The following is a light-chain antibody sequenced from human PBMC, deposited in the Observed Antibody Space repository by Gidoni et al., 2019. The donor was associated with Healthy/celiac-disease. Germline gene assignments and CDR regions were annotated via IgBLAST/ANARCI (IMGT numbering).Light chain of an antibody. Sequence: SVLTQPPSVSGAPKQRHTISCTGSSSNIGAGYDIHWYRQLPVTAPKLLIDGNPNRPSGVPARFSCSRSGSSASLAITVILAEVEAAYYCQSYASSLRGLLFGGGTKLTVL. CDR3: QSYASSLRGLL. J-gene: IGLJ3*02. CDR2: GNP. CDR1: SSNIGAGYD. V-gene: IGLV1-40*01.